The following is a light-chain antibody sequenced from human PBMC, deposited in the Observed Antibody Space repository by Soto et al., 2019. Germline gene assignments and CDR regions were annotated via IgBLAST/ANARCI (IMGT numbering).Light chain of an antibody. CDR3: QLRSNWPLT. CDR2: DAS. V-gene: IGKV3-11*01. J-gene: IGKJ4*01. Sequence: TQSTAILSLSQRERAALCLRASQSVSSYLAWYQQKPGQAPRLLIYDASNRATGIPARFSGSESETEFTRPFCSLEPEDFAVYYCQLRSNWPLTFGGGTKVDIK. CDR1: QSVSSY.